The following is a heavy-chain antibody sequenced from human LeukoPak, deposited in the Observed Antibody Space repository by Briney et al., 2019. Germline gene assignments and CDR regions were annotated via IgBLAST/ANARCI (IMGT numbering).Heavy chain of an antibody. CDR1: GFTFTNYA. J-gene: IGHJ4*02. D-gene: IGHD1-1*01. CDR3: TKVSTTGVGGRGYFDQ. CDR2: ITYRSAGDST. V-gene: IGHV3-23*01. Sequence: GGSLRLSCAASGFTFTNYAMSWVRQTPGRGLEWVSFITYRSAGDSTYYADSVRGRFTISRDSSKSTLYLQMNSLRAEDTAVYYCTKVSTTGVGGRGYFDQWGQGTLVTVSS.